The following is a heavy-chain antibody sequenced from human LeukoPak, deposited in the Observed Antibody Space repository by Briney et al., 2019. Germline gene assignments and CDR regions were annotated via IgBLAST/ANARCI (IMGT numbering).Heavy chain of an antibody. CDR3: ARAVVPAVIPLWDWYFDL. CDR1: GGSIRSSYYY. Sequence: SETLSLTCTVSGGSIRSSYYYWGWIRQPPGKGLEWIGSIYDSGSTYYNPSLKSRVTISVDTSKNQFSLKLNSVTAADTAVYYCARAVVPAVIPLWDWYFDLWGRGTLVTVSS. D-gene: IGHD2-2*02. V-gene: IGHV4-39*01. CDR2: IYDSGST. J-gene: IGHJ2*01.